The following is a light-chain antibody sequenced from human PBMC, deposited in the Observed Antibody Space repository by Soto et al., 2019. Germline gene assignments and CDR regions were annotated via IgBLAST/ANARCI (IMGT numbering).Light chain of an antibody. CDR3: MEGTYWPKT. Sequence: DVVLTQSPLSLPVTLGQPASISCRSSQSFVHSDGNTYLHWFQQRPGQSPRRLIYRVSTRDSGVPDRFRGGGSGNDFTLKISRVEAEDVGVYYCMEGTYWPKTFGQGTKLEIK. CDR2: RVS. V-gene: IGKV2-30*02. CDR1: QSFVHSDGNTY. J-gene: IGKJ2*01.